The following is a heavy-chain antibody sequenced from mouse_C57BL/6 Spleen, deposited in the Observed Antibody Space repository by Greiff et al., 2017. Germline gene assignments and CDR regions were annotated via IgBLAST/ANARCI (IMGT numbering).Heavy chain of an antibody. CDR2: IYPSDIET. Sequence: VQLQQPGAELVRPGSSVKLSCKASGYTFTSYWMDWVKQRPGQGLEWIGNIYPSDIETHYNQKFKNKATLTVDKSSSTAYMQLSSLTSEDSAVYYCARGTGYGYYDDYWGQGTTLTVSS. V-gene: IGHV1-61*01. CDR3: ARGTGYGYYDDY. J-gene: IGHJ2*01. CDR1: GYTFTSYW. D-gene: IGHD2-10*02.